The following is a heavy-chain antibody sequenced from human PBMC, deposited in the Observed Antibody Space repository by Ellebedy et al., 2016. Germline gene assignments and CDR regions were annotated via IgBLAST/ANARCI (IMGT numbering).Heavy chain of an antibody. CDR3: ARGFIRGGGYGDFVSK. J-gene: IGHJ4*02. CDR1: GYSFTSYD. V-gene: IGHV1-8*01. Sequence: ASVKVSCXASGYSFTSYDINWVRQATGQGLEWMGRMHPYSGDTGYARKFQGRVTMTRNTSMTTAYMELSSLRSEDTAVYYCARGFIRGGGYGDFVSKWGQGALVTVSS. D-gene: IGHD4-17*01. CDR2: MHPYSGDT.